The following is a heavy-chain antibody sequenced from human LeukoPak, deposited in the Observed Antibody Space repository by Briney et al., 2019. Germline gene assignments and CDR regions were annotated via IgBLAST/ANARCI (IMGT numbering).Heavy chain of an antibody. CDR1: GFTFSSYE. CDR2: ISSSGGTI. CDR3: AELGITMIGGV. D-gene: IGHD3-10*02. J-gene: IGHJ6*04. Sequence: PGGSLRLSCAASGFTFSSYEMNWVRQAPGKGLEWVSYISSSGGTIYYADSVKGRFTTSRDNAKNSLYLQMNSLRAEDTAVYYCAELGITMIGGVWGKGTTVTISS. V-gene: IGHV3-48*03.